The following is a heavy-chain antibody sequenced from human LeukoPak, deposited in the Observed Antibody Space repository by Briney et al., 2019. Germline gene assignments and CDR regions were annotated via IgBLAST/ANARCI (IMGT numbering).Heavy chain of an antibody. Sequence: SQTLSLTCTVSGGSISSGSYYWSWIRQPAGKGLEWIGRIYTSGSTNYNPSLKSRVTISVDTSKNQFSLKLSSVTAADTAVYYCARGEDYDILTGYYDAFDIWGQGTMVTVSS. J-gene: IGHJ3*02. CDR3: ARGEDYDILTGYYDAFDI. CDR1: GGSISSGSYY. V-gene: IGHV4-61*02. CDR2: IYTSGST. D-gene: IGHD3-9*01.